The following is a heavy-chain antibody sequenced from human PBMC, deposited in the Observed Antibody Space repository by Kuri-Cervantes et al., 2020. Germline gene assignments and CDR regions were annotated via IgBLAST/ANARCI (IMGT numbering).Heavy chain of an antibody. J-gene: IGHJ3*02. D-gene: IGHD1-26*01. CDR1: GGSFSGYY. CDR2: INHSGST. CDR3: ARGGEWELLAAFDI. V-gene: IGHV4-34*01. Sequence: SETLSLTCAVYGGSFSGYYWSWIRQPPGKGLEWIGEINHSGSTNYNPSLKSRVTISVGTSKNQFSLKLSSVTAEDTAVYYCARGGEWELLAAFDIWGQGTMVTVSS.